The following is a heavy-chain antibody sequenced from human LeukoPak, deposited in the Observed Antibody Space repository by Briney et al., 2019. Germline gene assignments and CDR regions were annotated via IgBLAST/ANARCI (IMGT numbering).Heavy chain of an antibody. J-gene: IGHJ6*02. CDR1: GYTFTSYA. V-gene: IGHV1-3*01. D-gene: IGHD5-12*01. CDR3: ARDRATMYYYYGMDV. Sequence: ASVKVSCKASGYTFTSYAMHWVRQAPGQRLEWMGWINAGNGNTKYSQKFQGRVTITRDTSASTAYMELSSLRSEDTAVYYCARDRATMYYYYGMDVWGQGTTVTVSS. CDR2: INAGNGNT.